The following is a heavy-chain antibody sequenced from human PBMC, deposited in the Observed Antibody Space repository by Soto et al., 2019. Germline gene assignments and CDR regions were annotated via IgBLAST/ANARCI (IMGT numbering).Heavy chain of an antibody. J-gene: IGHJ6*02. CDR1: GFTFSNYA. CDR3: AIGGGQIYYSGMDV. Sequence: PWGSLRLSCAASGFTFSNYAMSWVRQAPGKGLEWVSGLSDGGGSTFYADSVKGRFTISRDNAKNTLYLQMSSLRAEDTAVYYCAIGGGQIYYSGMDVWGQGTTVTVS. CDR2: LSDGGGST. V-gene: IGHV3-23*01. D-gene: IGHD3-3*01.